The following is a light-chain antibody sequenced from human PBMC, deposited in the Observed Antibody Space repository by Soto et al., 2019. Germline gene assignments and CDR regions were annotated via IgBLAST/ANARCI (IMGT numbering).Light chain of an antibody. CDR2: ENN. Sequence: QSVLTQPPSVSGAQGQRVTISGTGSSSNIGAGYEAHWYQQVPGTAPKLLIYENNNRPSGVPDRFSGSKSGTSASLAITGLQAEDEAEYYCQSYDSSLSGYVFGTGTKVTVL. J-gene: IGLJ1*01. CDR3: QSYDSSLSGYV. V-gene: IGLV1-40*01. CDR1: SSNIGAGYE.